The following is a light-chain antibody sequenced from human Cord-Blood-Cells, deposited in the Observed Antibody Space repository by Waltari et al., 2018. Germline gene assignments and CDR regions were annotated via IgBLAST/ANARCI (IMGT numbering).Light chain of an antibody. CDR1: SSDVGGYNY. CDR3: SSYTSSSTVV. Sequence: QSALTQPAYVSGSPGQSITISCTGTSSDVGGYNYVSWYQQHPGKAPKLMIYYVSNRPSGVSNRFSCSKSGNTASLTISGLQAEDEADYYCSSYTSSSTVVFGGGTKLTVL. J-gene: IGLJ2*01. V-gene: IGLV2-14*01. CDR2: YVS.